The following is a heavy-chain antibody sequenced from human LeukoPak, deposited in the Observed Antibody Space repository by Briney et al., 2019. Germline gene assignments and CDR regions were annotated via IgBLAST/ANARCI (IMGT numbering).Heavy chain of an antibody. Sequence: PGGSLRLSCAAPGFTFSVYSMQWVRQAPGKGLEWVSGISWNSVTIGSADSLKGRVTISSDNAKNSLYLQMNSLRAEDTALYYCAKDFVPRYDILTGLVDYWGQGTLVTVSS. CDR1: GFTFSVYS. CDR3: AKDFVPRYDILTGLVDY. V-gene: IGHV3-9*01. CDR2: ISWNSVTI. D-gene: IGHD3-9*01. J-gene: IGHJ4*02.